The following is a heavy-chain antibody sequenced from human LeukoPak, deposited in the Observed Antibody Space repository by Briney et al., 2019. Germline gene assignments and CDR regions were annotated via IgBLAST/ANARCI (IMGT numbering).Heavy chain of an antibody. CDR2: FDPEDGET. J-gene: IGHJ4*02. V-gene: IGHV1-24*01. D-gene: IGHD6-25*01. Sequence: GASVKVSCRVSGYTLTELSMHWVRQAPGKGLEWMGGFDPEDGETIYAQKFQGRVTMTEDTSTDTAYMELSSLRSEDTAVYYCASGPNDPEGRFDYWGQGTLVTVSS. CDR1: GYTLTELS. CDR3: ASGPNDPEGRFDY.